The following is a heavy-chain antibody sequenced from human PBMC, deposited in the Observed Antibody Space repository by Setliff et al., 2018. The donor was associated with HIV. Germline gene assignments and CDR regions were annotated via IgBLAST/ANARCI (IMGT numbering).Heavy chain of an antibody. Sequence: PSVKVSCKASGGTFSSYAISWVRQAPGQGLEWMGGIIPILGIANYAQKFQGRVTITADKSTSTAYMELSSLRSEDTAVYYCAREPSIAVAGYFQHWGQGTLVTVSS. CDR3: AREPSIAVAGYFQH. CDR2: IIPILGIA. CDR1: GGTFSSYA. V-gene: IGHV1-69*10. D-gene: IGHD6-19*01. J-gene: IGHJ1*01.